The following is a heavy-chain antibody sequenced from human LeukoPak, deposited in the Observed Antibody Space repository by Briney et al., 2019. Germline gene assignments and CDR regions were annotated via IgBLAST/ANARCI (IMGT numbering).Heavy chain of an antibody. CDR1: GFTVSTNY. V-gene: IGHV3-53*01. CDR3: ARVVYYGSSGHPAFYFDY. D-gene: IGHD3-22*01. J-gene: IGHJ4*02. Sequence: GGSLRLSCAASGFTVSTNYMSWVRQAPGKGLEWVSVIYSGGSTYYADSVKGRFTVSRDNSKNTLCLQMNILRAEDTAVYYCARVVYYGSSGHPAFYFDYWGQGTLVTVSS. CDR2: IYSGGST.